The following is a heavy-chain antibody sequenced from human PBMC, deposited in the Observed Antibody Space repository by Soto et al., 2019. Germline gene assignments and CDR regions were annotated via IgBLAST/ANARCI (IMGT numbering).Heavy chain of an antibody. V-gene: IGHV3-23*01. Sequence: GGSLRLSWVGPGFTFSSYAMSWVRQVPGKGLEWVSSISDAAGSAYYVDSVKGRFTISRDNSKKTLYLQMNSLRAEDSAVYYCARPYGGKIGDAPDLWGPGTMVTVSS. J-gene: IGHJ3*01. CDR3: ARPYGGKIGDAPDL. CDR2: ISDAAGSA. CDR1: GFTFSSYA. D-gene: IGHD4-17*01.